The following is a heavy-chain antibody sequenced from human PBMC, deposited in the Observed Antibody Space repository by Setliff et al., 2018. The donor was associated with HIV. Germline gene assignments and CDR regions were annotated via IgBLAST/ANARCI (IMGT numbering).Heavy chain of an antibody. CDR2: IYSGGST. D-gene: IGHD3-9*01. Sequence: LRLSCAASGFTVSTNYMTWVRQAPGKGLEWVSVIYSGGSTYYADSVKGRFTISRDNSKNTLYLQMNSLRAEDTAVYYCATLGLYDILTGAIDYWGQGTLVTVSS. CDR1: GFTVSTNY. CDR3: ATLGLYDILTGAIDY. V-gene: IGHV3-53*01. J-gene: IGHJ4*02.